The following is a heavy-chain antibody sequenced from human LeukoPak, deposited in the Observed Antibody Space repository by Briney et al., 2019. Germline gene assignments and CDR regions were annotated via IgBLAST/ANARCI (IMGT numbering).Heavy chain of an antibody. Sequence: ASVKVSCKASGYTFTGYYMHWVRQAPGQGLEWMGWINPNSGGTNYAQKFQGRVTMTRDTSISTAYMELSRLRSDDTAVYYCARDRITMVRGVIITRTFNWFDPWGQGTLVTVSS. CDR2: INPNSGGT. V-gene: IGHV1-2*02. CDR3: ARDRITMVRGVIITRTFNWFDP. D-gene: IGHD3-10*01. CDR1: GYTFTGYY. J-gene: IGHJ5*02.